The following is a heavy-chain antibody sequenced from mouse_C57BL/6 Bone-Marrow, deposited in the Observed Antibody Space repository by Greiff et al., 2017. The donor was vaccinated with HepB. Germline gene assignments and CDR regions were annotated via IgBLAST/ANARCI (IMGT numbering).Heavy chain of an antibody. CDR3: ARYYGSSFDY. CDR1: GYSFTSYY. V-gene: IGHV1-66*01. D-gene: IGHD1-1*01. CDR2: IYPGSGNT. Sequence: QVQLKESGPELVKPGASVKISCKASGYSFTSYYIHWVKQRPGQGLEWIGWIYPGSGNTKYNEKFKGKATLTADTSSSTAYMQLSSLTSEDSAVYYCARYYGSSFDYWGQGTTLTVSS. J-gene: IGHJ2*01.